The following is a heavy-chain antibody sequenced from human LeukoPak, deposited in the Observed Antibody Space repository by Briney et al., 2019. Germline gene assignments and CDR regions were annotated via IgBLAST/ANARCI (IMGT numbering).Heavy chain of an antibody. CDR2: FGPDNGKT. J-gene: IGHJ4*02. CDR1: GYTFTSYD. V-gene: IGHV1-18*01. D-gene: IGHD2-21*01. CDR3: ATGEAEGFFDY. Sequence: GASVKVSCKASGYTFTSYDISWVRQAPGQGLEWMGGFGPDNGKTIYAQKLQGRVTMTQDTSTDTAYMELSRLRSEDTAVYYCATGEAEGFFDYWGQGTLVTVSS.